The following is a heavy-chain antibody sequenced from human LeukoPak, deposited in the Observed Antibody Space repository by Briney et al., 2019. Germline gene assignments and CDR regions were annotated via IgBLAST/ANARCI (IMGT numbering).Heavy chain of an antibody. CDR1: GYTFTGYY. CDR3: ARGSSKYYYDSSGYPFDY. V-gene: IGHV1-2*02. CDR2: INPNSGGT. Sequence: GASVKVSCKASGYTFTGYYMHWVRQAPGQGLEWMGWINPNSGGTNYAQKFQGRVTMTRDTSISTAYMELSRLRSDDTAVYCCARGSSKYYYDSSGYPFDYWGQGTLVTVSS. J-gene: IGHJ4*02. D-gene: IGHD3-22*01.